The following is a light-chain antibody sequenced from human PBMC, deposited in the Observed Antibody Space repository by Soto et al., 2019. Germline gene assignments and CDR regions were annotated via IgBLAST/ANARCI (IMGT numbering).Light chain of an antibody. V-gene: IGLV1-40*01. CDR3: QSYDSRVSGSV. CDR1: SFDIGAGYD. CDR2: GNT. Sequence: QSVLTQPPSVSGAPGQRVSISCTGSSFDIGAGYDVHWYQQLPGTAPKLLIYGNTNRPSGVPDRFSGSKSGTSASLAITGLQAEDEADYYCQSYDSRVSGSVFGGGTTLTVL. J-gene: IGLJ3*02.